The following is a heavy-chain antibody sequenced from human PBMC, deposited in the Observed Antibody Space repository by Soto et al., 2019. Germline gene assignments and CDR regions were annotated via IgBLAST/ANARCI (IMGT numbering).Heavy chain of an antibody. Sequence: QVQLQESGPGLVKPSGTLSLTCAVSGDSISSDKWWSWVRQPPGKGLEWIGEIHHSGRTNYNPSLKSRVTILGEKSKNQVSLKLSAMTAADTAVYYCATGGDWQLDYWGQGTLVTVSS. CDR1: GDSISSDKW. D-gene: IGHD2-21*02. CDR3: ATGGDWQLDY. J-gene: IGHJ4*02. CDR2: IHHSGRT. V-gene: IGHV4-4*02.